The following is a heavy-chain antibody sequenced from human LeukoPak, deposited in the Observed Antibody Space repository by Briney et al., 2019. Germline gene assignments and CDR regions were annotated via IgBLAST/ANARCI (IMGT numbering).Heavy chain of an antibody. V-gene: IGHV4-31*03. CDR1: GGSISSGGYY. D-gene: IGHD2-2*01. Sequence: SETLSLTCTVSGGSISSGGYYWSWIRQHPGKGLEWIGYIFYSGSTYYNPSLKSRVTISVDTSKNQFSLKLSSVTAADTAVYYCARNSPNLVVPAAIAHFDYWGQGTLVTVSS. CDR2: IFYSGST. CDR3: ARNSPNLVVPAAIAHFDY. J-gene: IGHJ4*02.